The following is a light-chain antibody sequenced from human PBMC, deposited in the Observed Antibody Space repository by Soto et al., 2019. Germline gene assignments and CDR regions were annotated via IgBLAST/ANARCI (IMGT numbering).Light chain of an antibody. V-gene: IGLV2-8*01. J-gene: IGLJ2*01. Sequence: QSVLTQPPSASGSPGQSVTISCTGTSSDVGGYNSVSWCQQYPGKAPKLMIYEVSKRPSGVPDRFSGSKSGNTASLTVSGLQAEDEADYYCQSYDSSLSGSVFGGGTKLTVL. CDR1: SSDVGGYNS. CDR2: EVS. CDR3: QSYDSSLSGSV.